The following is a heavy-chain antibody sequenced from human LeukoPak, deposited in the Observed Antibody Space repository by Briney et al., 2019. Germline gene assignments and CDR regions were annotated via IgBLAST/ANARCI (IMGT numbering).Heavy chain of an antibody. CDR2: IYYSGST. V-gene: IGHV4-30-4*01. CDR3: ARDSRSEYDFWSGYGAFDI. D-gene: IGHD3-3*01. CDR1: GGSISSGDYS. J-gene: IGHJ3*02. Sequence: SQTLSLTCTVSGGSISSGDYSWSWIRQPPGKGLEWIGYIYYSGSTYYSPSLKSRVTISVDTSKNQFSLKLSSVTAADTAVYYCARDSRSEYDFWSGYGAFDIWGQGTMVTVSS.